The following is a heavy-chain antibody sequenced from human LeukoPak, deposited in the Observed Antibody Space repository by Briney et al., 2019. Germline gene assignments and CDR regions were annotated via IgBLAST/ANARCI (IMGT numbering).Heavy chain of an antibody. CDR3: AGGYSYGYDY. CDR1: GGSISSSSYY. D-gene: IGHD5-18*01. Sequence: SETLSLTCTVSGGSISSSSYYWGWIRQPPGKGLEWIGSIYYSGSTYYNSSLKSRVTISVDTSKNQFSLKLSSVTAADTAVYYCAGGYSYGYDYWGQGTLVTVSS. CDR2: IYYSGST. J-gene: IGHJ4*02. V-gene: IGHV4-39*07.